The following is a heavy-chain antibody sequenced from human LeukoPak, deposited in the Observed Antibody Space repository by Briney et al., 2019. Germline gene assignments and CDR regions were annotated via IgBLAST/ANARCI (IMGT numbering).Heavy chain of an antibody. J-gene: IGHJ4*02. CDR1: GGSISSSSYY. Sequence: PSETLSLTCTVSGGSISSSSYYWGWIRQPPGKGLEWIGSIYYSGSTYYNPSLKSRVTISVDTSKNQFSLKLSSVTAADTAVYYCARDDVDTPTFDYWGPGMLVAVSS. D-gene: IGHD5-18*01. CDR3: ARDDVDTPTFDY. V-gene: IGHV4-39*07. CDR2: IYYSGST.